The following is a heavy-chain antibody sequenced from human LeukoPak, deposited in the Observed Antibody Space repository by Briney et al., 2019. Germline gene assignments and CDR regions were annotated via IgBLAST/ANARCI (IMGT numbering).Heavy chain of an antibody. CDR2: FDRGRDGK. J-gene: IGHJ5*01. CDR3: ARDDFVRASGIDYGWFAS. D-gene: IGHD4-17*01. V-gene: IGHV3-11*05. Sequence: GGSLRLSCAGSGFRFSDFYMAWMRQTPGKGLQRVSFFDRGRDGKGHADSVKGRFTISRDTDKNSLSLLMSSLTGEDTAVYYCARDDFVRASGIDYGWFASWGQGTRVTVSS. CDR1: GFRFSDFY.